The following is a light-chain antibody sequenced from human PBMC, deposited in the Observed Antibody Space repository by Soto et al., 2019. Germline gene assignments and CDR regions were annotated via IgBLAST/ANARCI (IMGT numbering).Light chain of an antibody. V-gene: IGKV1-33*01. CDR2: DAS. CDR3: QQYESLPLT. J-gene: IGKJ5*01. CDR1: QDINKN. Sequence: DIQMTQSPSSLSASVGDRVTITCQASQDINKNLIWYQQKPGKAPKLLIYDASDLETGVPSRFSGSGSGTGFNFTISRLQTEDFATYECQQYESLPLTVGQGTRLEIK.